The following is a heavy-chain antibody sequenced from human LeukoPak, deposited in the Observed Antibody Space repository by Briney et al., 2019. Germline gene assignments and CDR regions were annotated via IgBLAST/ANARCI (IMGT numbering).Heavy chain of an antibody. CDR1: GFTFSGSA. D-gene: IGHD4-17*01. J-gene: IGHJ1*01. CDR3: IGPTVTTDWD. CDR2: IRSKANNYAT. Sequence: PGGSLRLSCAASGFTFSGSAMHWVRQASGKGLEWVGRIRSKANNYATAYAASLKGRFTISRDDSKNTAYLHMNSLKTEDTAVYYCIGPTVTTDWDWGQGTLVTVSS. V-gene: IGHV3-73*01.